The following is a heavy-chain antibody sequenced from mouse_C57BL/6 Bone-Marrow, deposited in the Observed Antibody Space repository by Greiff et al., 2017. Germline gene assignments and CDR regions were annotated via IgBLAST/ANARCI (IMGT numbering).Heavy chain of an antibody. D-gene: IGHD2-3*01. CDR2: IDPSDSYT. J-gene: IGHJ2*01. CDR1: GYTFTSYW. Sequence: QVQLQQPGAELVKPGASVKLSCKASGYTFTSYWMQWVKQRPGQGLERIGEIDPSDSYTNYNQKFKGKATLTVDTSSSTAYMQLSSLTSEDSAVYYCARSDGYYWGQGTTLTVSS. CDR3: ARSDGYY. V-gene: IGHV1-50*01.